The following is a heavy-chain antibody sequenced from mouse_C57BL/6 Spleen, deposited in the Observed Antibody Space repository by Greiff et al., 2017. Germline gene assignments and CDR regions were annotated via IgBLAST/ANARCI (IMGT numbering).Heavy chain of an antibody. V-gene: IGHV3-6*01. CDR1: GYSITSGYY. D-gene: IGHD4-1*01. CDR2: ISYDGSN. Sequence: EVKLQESGPGLVKPSQSLSLTCSVTGYSITSGYYWNWIRQFPGNKLEWMGYISYDGSNNYNQSLKNRISITRDTSKNQFFLKLNAVTTEDTATYYCARDVGTGAMDYWGQGTSVTVSS. CDR3: ARDVGTGAMDY. J-gene: IGHJ4*01.